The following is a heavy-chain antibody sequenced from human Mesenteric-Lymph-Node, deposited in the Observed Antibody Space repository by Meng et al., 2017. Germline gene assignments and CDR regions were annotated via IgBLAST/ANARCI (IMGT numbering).Heavy chain of an antibody. Sequence: GESLKISCAASGFTFSSYWMSWVRQAPGKGLEWVANIKQDGSEKYYVDSVKGRFTISRDNAKNSLYLQMNSLRAEDTAVYYCARDVVGALDYWGQGTLVTVSS. D-gene: IGHD2-15*01. CDR3: ARDVVGALDY. J-gene: IGHJ4*02. CDR1: GFTFSSYW. CDR2: IKQDGSEK. V-gene: IGHV3-7*01.